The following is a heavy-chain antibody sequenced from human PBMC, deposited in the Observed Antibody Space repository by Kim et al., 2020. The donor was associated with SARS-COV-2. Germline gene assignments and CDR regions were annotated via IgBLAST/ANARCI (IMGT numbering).Heavy chain of an antibody. CDR1: GYTFTSYA. Sequence: ASVKVSCKASGYTFTSYAMHWVRQAPGQRLEWMGWINAGNGNTKYSQKFQGRVTITRDTSASTAYMELSSLRSEDTAVYYCARDHEVVGATGAFDIWGQGTMVTVSS. J-gene: IGHJ3*02. D-gene: IGHD1-26*01. V-gene: IGHV1-3*01. CDR2: INAGNGNT. CDR3: ARDHEVVGATGAFDI.